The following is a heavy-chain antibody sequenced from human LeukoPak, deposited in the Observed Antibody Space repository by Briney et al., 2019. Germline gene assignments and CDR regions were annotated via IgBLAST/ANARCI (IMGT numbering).Heavy chain of an antibody. D-gene: IGHD1-1*01. CDR1: GGSISSGGYS. CDR3: ARSRQGTPLDY. CDR2: IYHSGST. J-gene: IGHJ4*02. Sequence: SQTLSPTCAVSGGSISSGGYSWSWIRQPPGKGLEWIGYIYHSGSTYYNPSLKSRVTISVDRSKNQFSLKLSSVTAADTAVYYCARSRQGTPLDYWGQGTLVTVSS. V-gene: IGHV4-30-2*01.